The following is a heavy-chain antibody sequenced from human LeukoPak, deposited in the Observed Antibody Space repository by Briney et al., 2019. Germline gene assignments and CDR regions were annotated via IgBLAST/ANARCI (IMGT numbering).Heavy chain of an antibody. D-gene: IGHD5-24*01. J-gene: IGHJ4*02. V-gene: IGHV3-7*04. Sequence: GGSLRLSCAASGFTFSTYSMNWVRQAPGKGLEWVANIKQDGSKKSYVDSVKGRFTISRDNAKNSLYLQMNSLRAEDTAIYYCTRVGYIDEGIDYWGQGTLVTVSS. CDR1: GFTFSTYS. CDR3: TRVGYIDEGIDY. CDR2: IKQDGSKK.